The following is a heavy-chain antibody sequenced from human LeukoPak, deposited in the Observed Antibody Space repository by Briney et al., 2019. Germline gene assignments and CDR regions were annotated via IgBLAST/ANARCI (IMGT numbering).Heavy chain of an antibody. J-gene: IGHJ6*03. CDR1: GFTVSSNY. CDR2: VDSGGST. CDR3: ARSTVVTGRYYYYYMDV. V-gene: IGHV3-53*01. Sequence: GGSLRLSCAASGFTVSSNYMSWVRQAPGKGLEWVSVVDSGGSTYYADSVKGRFTISRDNSRNTLYLQMNSLRAEDTAVYYCARSTVVTGRYYYYYMDVWGKGTTVSVSS. D-gene: IGHD4-23*01.